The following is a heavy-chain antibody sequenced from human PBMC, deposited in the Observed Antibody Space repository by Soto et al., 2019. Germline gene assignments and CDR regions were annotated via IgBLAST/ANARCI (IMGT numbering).Heavy chain of an antibody. CDR2: ISSSGSTI. D-gene: IGHD4-17*01. Sequence: GGSLRLSCAASGFTFSDYYMSWIRQAPGKGLEWVSYISSSGSTIYYADSVKGRFTISRDNAKNSLYLQMNSLRAEDTAVYYCARDSPYGDYAVDYWGQGTLVTVSS. V-gene: IGHV3-11*01. CDR1: GFTFSDYY. J-gene: IGHJ4*02. CDR3: ARDSPYGDYAVDY.